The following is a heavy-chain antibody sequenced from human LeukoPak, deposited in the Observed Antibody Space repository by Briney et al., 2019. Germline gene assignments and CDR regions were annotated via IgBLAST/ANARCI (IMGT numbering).Heavy chain of an antibody. D-gene: IGHD2-15*01. CDR2: VYQSNIA. V-gene: IGHV4-59*02. J-gene: IGHJ4*02. Sequence: SQTLSLTCTVSGGSVSDNYWSWIRHPPGKGLEWIAYVYQSNIANYNPSLSGRGTISLDTSKHQVSLKLRSVTPADTAIYYCTKNAGRGRPSDLWGQGTLVTVFS. CDR3: TKNAGRGRPSDL. CDR1: GGSVSDNY.